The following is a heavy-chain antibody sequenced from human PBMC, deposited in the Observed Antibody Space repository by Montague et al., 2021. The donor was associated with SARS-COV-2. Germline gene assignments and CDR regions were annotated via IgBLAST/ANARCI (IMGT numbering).Heavy chain of an antibody. CDR1: GGSMSDHY. CDR3: AGAVSVRRAVNWFDP. D-gene: IGHD3-10*01. CDR2: IYYSGGI. Sequence: SETRSLTCTVSGGSMSDHYWSWIRQPAGKGLEWLAYIYYSGGINSNASLKSRVSMSVDTSKNQFSLKLTSVTAADTAVYYCAGAVSVRRAVNWFDPWGQGTLVTVSS. V-gene: IGHV4-59*11. J-gene: IGHJ5*02.